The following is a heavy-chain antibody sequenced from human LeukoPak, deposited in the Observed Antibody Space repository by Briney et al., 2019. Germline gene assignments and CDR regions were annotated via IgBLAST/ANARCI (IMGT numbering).Heavy chain of an antibody. CDR2: TYSGGST. CDR1: GFTVSSTY. CDR3: ASGIRAFDN. D-gene: IGHD1-26*01. V-gene: IGHV3-66*01. J-gene: IGHJ4*02. Sequence: GGSLRLSCLVYGFTVSSTYMSWVRQAPGKGLEWVSVTYSGGSTYYADSVKGRCTISRDNSKNTLYLQMNSLRGEDTAVYYCASGIRAFDNWGQGTLVTVSS.